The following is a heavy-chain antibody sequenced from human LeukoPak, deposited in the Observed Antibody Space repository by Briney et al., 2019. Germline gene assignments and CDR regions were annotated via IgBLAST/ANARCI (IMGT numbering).Heavy chain of an antibody. J-gene: IGHJ5*02. D-gene: IGHD3-10*01. CDR2: VSHSGIT. Sequence: SETLSLTCTVSGGSISGYYWSWSRQPPGKGLEWLGSVSHSGITYYNSSLNSRVTISVDTSKNHFSLTVNSVTAADTAVYYCARLVIPWGQGILVTVSS. CDR3: ARLVIP. V-gene: IGHV4-38-2*02. CDR1: GGSISGYY.